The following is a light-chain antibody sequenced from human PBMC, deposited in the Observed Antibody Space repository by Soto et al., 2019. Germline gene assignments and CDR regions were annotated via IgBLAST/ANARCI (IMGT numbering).Light chain of an antibody. Sequence: DIQMTQSPSSLSASVGDRVTITCRASQSISSYLNWYQQKPGKAPKLLIYAASSLQSGVPSRFSGSGSGTDFTLIISSLQPEDFATYYCQQRYSTPRFTFGPGTKVDIK. J-gene: IGKJ3*01. CDR2: AAS. CDR3: QQRYSTPRFT. CDR1: QSISSY. V-gene: IGKV1-39*01.